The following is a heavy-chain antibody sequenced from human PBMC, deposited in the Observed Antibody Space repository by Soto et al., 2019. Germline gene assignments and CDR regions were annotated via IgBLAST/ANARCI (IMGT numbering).Heavy chain of an antibody. Sequence: GGSLRLSCAASGFTVSSNYMSWVRQAPGKGLEWVSVIYSGGSTYYADSVKGRFTISRDNSKNTLYLQMNSLRAEDTAVYYCARGLGYCISTSCSNNDYWGQGTLVTVSS. J-gene: IGHJ4*02. CDR1: GFTVSSNY. V-gene: IGHV3-53*01. CDR3: ARGLGYCISTSCSNNDY. CDR2: IYSGGST. D-gene: IGHD2-2*01.